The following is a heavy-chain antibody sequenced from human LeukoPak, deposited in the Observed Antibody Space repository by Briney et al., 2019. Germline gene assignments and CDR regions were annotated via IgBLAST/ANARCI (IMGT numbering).Heavy chain of an antibody. CDR2: ISDDGTNT. V-gene: IGHV3-30*04. CDR3: ARSSSSGYAYYFDY. Sequence: GGSLSLSCAASGFTFSSYAMHWVRQAPGKGLEFVAFISDDGTNTYYADSVKGRFTISRDNSKNTLYLQMDSLRAEDTALYYCARSSSSGYAYYFDYWGQGTLVTVSS. D-gene: IGHD6-19*01. J-gene: IGHJ4*02. CDR1: GFTFSSYA.